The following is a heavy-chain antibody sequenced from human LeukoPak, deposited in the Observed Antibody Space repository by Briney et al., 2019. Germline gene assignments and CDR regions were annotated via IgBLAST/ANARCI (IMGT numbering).Heavy chain of an antibody. CDR1: GFTFSSYG. CDR3: ANGQWLGSLDY. Sequence: GRSLRLSCAASGFTFSSYGMPWVRQAPGKGLEWVAVISYDGSNKYYADSVKGRFTISRDNSKNTLYLQMNSPRAEDTAVYYCANGQWLGSLDYWGQGTLVTVSS. V-gene: IGHV3-30*18. D-gene: IGHD6-19*01. J-gene: IGHJ4*02. CDR2: ISYDGSNK.